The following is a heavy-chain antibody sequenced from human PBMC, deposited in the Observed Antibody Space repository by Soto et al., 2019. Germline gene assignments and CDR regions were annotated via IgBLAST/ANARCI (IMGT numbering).Heavy chain of an antibody. CDR2: IYHSGST. CDR1: SGSISSSNW. CDR3: ARSWNDLTFGSYYMDV. J-gene: IGHJ6*03. Sequence: PSETLSLTCAVSSGSISSSNWWSWVRQPPGKGLEWIGEIYHSGSTNYNPSLKSRVTISVDKSKNQFSLKLSSVTAADTAVYYCARSWNDLTFGSYYMDVWGKGTTVTVSS. V-gene: IGHV4-4*02. D-gene: IGHD1-1*01.